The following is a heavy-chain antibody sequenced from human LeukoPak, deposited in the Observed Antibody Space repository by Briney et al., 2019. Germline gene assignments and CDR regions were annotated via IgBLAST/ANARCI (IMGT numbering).Heavy chain of an antibody. Sequence: ASVKGSCKASGYTFTSYSMNWVRQAPGQGLEWMGWIDANTGNPAYAQGFTGRFVFSLDTSVSTAYLQISSLKADDTAVYYCAREVAIGRAAMEGLLHWGQGTLVTVSS. V-gene: IGHV7-4-1*02. CDR2: IDANTGNP. D-gene: IGHD5-18*01. J-gene: IGHJ4*02. CDR3: AREVAIGRAAMEGLLH. CDR1: GYTFTSYS.